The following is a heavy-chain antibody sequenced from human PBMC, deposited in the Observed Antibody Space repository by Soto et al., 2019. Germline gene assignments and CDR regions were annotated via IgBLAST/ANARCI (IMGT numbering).Heavy chain of an antibody. CDR1: GDTFTTYD. Sequence: EASVKVSCKGSGDTFTTYDINWVRQATGHGLEWMGWINPNSGDIGYAQGFQGRVTMTRDTAIRTAYMEVSSLRSDDTAVYYCARGRASGSYYLLDYWGQGTLVTVSS. D-gene: IGHD3-10*01. V-gene: IGHV1-8*01. CDR3: ARGRASGSYYLLDY. CDR2: INPNSGDI. J-gene: IGHJ4*02.